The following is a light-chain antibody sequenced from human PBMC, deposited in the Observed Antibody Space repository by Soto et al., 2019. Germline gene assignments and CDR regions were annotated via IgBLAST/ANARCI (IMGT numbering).Light chain of an antibody. CDR2: DAS. CDR1: QSISSN. CDR3: QLYNTWSQT. J-gene: IGKJ1*01. V-gene: IGKV3-15*01. Sequence: EVVMTQSPVTLSVSPGERATLSCRASQSISSNLAWYQQKPGQAPRLLIYDASTRATGIPVRFSGSGSGTEFTLTISSLQSEDFAIYYCQLYNTWSQTFGQGTKV.